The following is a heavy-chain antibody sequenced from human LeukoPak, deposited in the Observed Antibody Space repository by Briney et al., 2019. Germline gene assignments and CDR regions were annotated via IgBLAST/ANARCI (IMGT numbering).Heavy chain of an antibody. CDR1: GGTFSSYA. V-gene: IGHV1-69*13. CDR3: ARAQYYYGSENWFDP. D-gene: IGHD3-10*01. J-gene: IGHJ5*02. CDR2: IIPIFGTA. Sequence: SVKVSCKASGGTFSSYAISWVRQAPGQGLEWMGGIIPIFGTANYAQKFQGRGTITADESTSTAYMELSSLRSEDTAVYYCARAQYYYGSENWFDPWGQGTLVTVSS.